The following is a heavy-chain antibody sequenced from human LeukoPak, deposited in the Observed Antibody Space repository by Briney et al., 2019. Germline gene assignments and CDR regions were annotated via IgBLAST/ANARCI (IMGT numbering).Heavy chain of an antibody. J-gene: IGHJ6*03. Sequence: PSETLSLTCTVSGGSISSSSYYWGWIRQPPGKGLEWIGSIYYSGSTYYNPSLKSRVTISVDTSKNQFSLKLSSVTAADTAVHYCARRKGAYSYYYYYMDVWGKGTPVTVSS. CDR3: ARRKGAYSYYYYYMDV. D-gene: IGHD4/OR15-4a*01. V-gene: IGHV4-39*01. CDR1: GGSISSSSYY. CDR2: IYYSGST.